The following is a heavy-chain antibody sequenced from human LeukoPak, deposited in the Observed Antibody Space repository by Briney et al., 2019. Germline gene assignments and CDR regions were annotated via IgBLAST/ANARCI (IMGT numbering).Heavy chain of an antibody. CDR3: TMIEWERWRG. Sequence: PGGSMRLSCVAYGFTFSSYWMTWVRQAPGKGLEWVANIEQDGSEKYYVDSVEGRFTVSRDNTKNSLYLQMNSLRAEDTAVYYCTMIEWERWRGWGQGTLVTVSS. J-gene: IGHJ4*02. CDR1: GFTFSSYW. D-gene: IGHD1-26*01. CDR2: IEQDGSEK. V-gene: IGHV3-7*01.